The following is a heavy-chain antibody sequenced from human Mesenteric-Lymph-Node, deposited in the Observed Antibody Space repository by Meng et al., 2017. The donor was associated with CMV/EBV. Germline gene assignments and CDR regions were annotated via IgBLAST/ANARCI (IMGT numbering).Heavy chain of an antibody. CDR1: GFTFDDYA. CDR2: ISWNSGSI. Sequence: SLKISCAASGFTFDDYAMHWVRQAPGKGLEWVSGISWNSGSIGYADSVKGRFTISRDNAKNSLYLQMNSLRAEDTAVYYCARDWQQLIHFGNFDYWGQGTLVTVSS. CDR3: ARDWQQLIHFGNFDY. J-gene: IGHJ4*02. V-gene: IGHV3-9*01. D-gene: IGHD6-13*01.